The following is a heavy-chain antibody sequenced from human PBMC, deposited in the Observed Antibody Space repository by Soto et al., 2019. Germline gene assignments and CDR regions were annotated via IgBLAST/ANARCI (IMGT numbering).Heavy chain of an antibody. CDR2: INHSGST. CDR1: VGTFSGFY. V-gene: IGHV4-34*08. J-gene: IGHJ4*02. CDR3: ASALGGH. D-gene: IGHD3-16*01. Sequence: SETLSLTCAFHVGTFSGFYWSWIRQSPGKGLEWIGEINHSGSTNYNPSLKSRVTISVDTSRDQFSLNLSSVTAADTAMYYCASALGGHWGQGSLVSVSS.